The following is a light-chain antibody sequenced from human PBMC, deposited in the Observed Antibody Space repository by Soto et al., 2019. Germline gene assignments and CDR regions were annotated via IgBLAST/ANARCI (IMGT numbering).Light chain of an antibody. CDR1: PSDIGNYNY. Sequence: QSVLTQPAPLSGSPGQSITISCPGNPSDIGNYNYVSWYQHLPGKAPKLMIYDVGSRPSGVSSRFSGSKSGNTASLAISGLQAEDEADYYCNSYREDHPRFYVFGTGTKVTVL. V-gene: IGLV2-14*03. J-gene: IGLJ1*01. CDR3: NSYREDHPRFYV. CDR2: DVG.